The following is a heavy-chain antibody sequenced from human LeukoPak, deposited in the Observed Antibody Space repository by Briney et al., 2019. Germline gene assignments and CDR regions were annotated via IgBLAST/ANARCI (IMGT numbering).Heavy chain of an antibody. V-gene: IGHV5-51*01. D-gene: IGHD3-3*01. CDR2: IYPGDSDT. CDR3: ARHRDFWSGYYTAYDY. Sequence: GESLKISCKGSGYSFTSYWIGWVRQMPGKGLDWMGVIYPGDSDTRYSPSFQGQVTISADKSINTAYLQWSSLKASDTAMYYCARHRDFWSGYYTAYDYWGQGTLVTVSS. CDR1: GYSFTSYW. J-gene: IGHJ4*02.